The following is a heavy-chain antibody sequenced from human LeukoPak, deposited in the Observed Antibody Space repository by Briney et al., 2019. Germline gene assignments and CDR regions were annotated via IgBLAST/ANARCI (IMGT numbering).Heavy chain of an antibody. Sequence: GASVKVSCKASGYTYTGYYMHWVRQAPGQGLEWMGWINPNSGGTNYAQKFQGWVTMTRDTSISTAYMELSRLRSDDTAVYYCARWNEVDGDYDIDAFDIWGQGTMVTVSS. D-gene: IGHD4-17*01. V-gene: IGHV1-2*04. J-gene: IGHJ3*02. CDR1: GYTYTGYY. CDR2: INPNSGGT. CDR3: ARWNEVDGDYDIDAFDI.